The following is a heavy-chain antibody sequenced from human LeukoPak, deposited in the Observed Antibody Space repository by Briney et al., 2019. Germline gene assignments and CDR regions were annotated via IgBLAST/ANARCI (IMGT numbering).Heavy chain of an antibody. CDR3: ARGCCSGGSCYSGPFDY. CDR2: IYYSGST. V-gene: IGHV4-59*01. J-gene: IGHJ4*02. CDR1: GGSISSYY. Sequence: PSETLSLTCTVSGGSISSYYWSWIRQPPGKGLEWIGYIYYSGSTNYNPSLKSRVTISVDTSKNQFSLKLSSVTAADTAVYYCARGCCSGGSCYSGPFDYWGQGTLVTVSS. D-gene: IGHD2-15*01.